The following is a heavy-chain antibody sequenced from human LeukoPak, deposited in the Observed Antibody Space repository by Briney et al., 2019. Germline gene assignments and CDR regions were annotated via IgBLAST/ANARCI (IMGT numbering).Heavy chain of an antibody. J-gene: IGHJ4*02. CDR1: GYTFTGNN. V-gene: IGHV1-2*02. CDR2: IHVKNGDT. D-gene: IGHD1-1*01. CDR3: ARASNTLYGGQLFDS. Sequence: ASVKLSCKASGYTFTGNNIHWVRQAPGQGLECLGWIHVKNGDTNYEQNFRGRVTMTMDTSTSTAYMELSGLRSDDTAVYYCARASNTLYGGQLFDSWGQGTLVAFSS.